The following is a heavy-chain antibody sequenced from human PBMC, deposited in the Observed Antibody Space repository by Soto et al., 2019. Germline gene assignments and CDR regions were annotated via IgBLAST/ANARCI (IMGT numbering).Heavy chain of an antibody. CDR1: GGSISSGTHY. J-gene: IGHJ4*02. V-gene: IGHV4-31*03. Sequence: QVQLQESGPGLVKPSQTLSLTCTVSGGSISSGTHYWNWIRQHPGKGLEWIGYIYYSGSTYYNPSLTSRVTMSVDTSKNQFSLKLTSVTAADTAVYYCASSPGIAAPTDYWGQGTLVTVSS. CDR3: ASSPGIAAPTDY. CDR2: IYYSGST. D-gene: IGHD6-13*01.